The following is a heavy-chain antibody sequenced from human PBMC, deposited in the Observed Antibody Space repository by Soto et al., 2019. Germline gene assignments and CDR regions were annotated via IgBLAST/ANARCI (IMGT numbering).Heavy chain of an antibody. J-gene: IGHJ4*01. Sequence: AVKLSCKASGGTFSSYAISWVRQAPGQGLEWMGGITPIFGTANYAQKFQGRVTITADESTSTAYMELSSLRSEDTAVYYCARDGNYYRSGSHPLQHYYWG. V-gene: IGHV1-69*13. CDR1: GGTFSSYA. CDR2: ITPIFGTA. CDR3: ARDGNYYRSGSHPLQHYY. D-gene: IGHD3-10*01.